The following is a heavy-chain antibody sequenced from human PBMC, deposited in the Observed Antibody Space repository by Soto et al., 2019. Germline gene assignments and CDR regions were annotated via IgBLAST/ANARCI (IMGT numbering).Heavy chain of an antibody. CDR2: ISSSSSTI. J-gene: IGHJ4*02. CDR3: ARGLRPSGVPTYYDFWSGPWAFDY. D-gene: IGHD3-3*01. Sequence: GGSLRLSCAASGFTFSSYSMNWVRQAPGKGLEWVSYISSSSSTIYYADSVKGRFTISRDNAKNSLYLQMNGLRAEDTAVYYCARGLRPSGVPTYYDFWSGPWAFDYWGQGTLVTVS. V-gene: IGHV3-48*01. CDR1: GFTFSSYS.